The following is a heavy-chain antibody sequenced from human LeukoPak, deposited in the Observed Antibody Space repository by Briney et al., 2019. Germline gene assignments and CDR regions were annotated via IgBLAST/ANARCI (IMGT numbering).Heavy chain of an antibody. Sequence: ASVKVSCKASGYTFTGYYMHWLRQAPGQGLEWMGRINPNGGGTNYAQKFQGRVTMTSDTSISTAYMELSRLRSDDTAVYYCARERKITIFGVACDYWGQGTLVTVSS. CDR2: INPNGGGT. V-gene: IGHV1-2*06. D-gene: IGHD3-3*01. J-gene: IGHJ4*02. CDR3: ARERKITIFGVACDY. CDR1: GYTFTGYY.